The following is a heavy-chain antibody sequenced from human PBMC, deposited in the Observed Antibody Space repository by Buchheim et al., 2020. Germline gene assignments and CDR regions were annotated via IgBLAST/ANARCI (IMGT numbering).Heavy chain of an antibody. CDR3: AKDSRYYDFWSGYSPLDAFDI. V-gene: IGHV3-23*01. CDR2: ISGSGGST. J-gene: IGHJ3*02. Sequence: EVQLLESGGGLVQPGGSLRLSCAASGFTFSSYAMSWVRQAPGKGLEWVSAISGSGGSTYYADSVKGRFTISRDNSKNTLYLQMNSLRAEDTAVYYCAKDSRYYDFWSGYSPLDAFDIWGQGT. CDR1: GFTFSSYA. D-gene: IGHD3-3*01.